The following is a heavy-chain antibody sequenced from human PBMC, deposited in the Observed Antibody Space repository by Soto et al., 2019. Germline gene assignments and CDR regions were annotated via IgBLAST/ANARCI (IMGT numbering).Heavy chain of an antibody. CDR3: ARYIAVADYYYYYGMDV. D-gene: IGHD6-19*01. CDR2: ISSSGSTI. Sequence: PGGSLRLSCAASGFTFSDYYMSWIRQAPGKGLEWVSYISSSGSTIYYADSVKGRFTISRDNAKNSLYLQMNSLGAEDTAVYYCARYIAVADYYYYYGMDVWGQGTTVTVSS. J-gene: IGHJ6*02. CDR1: GFTFSDYY. V-gene: IGHV3-11*01.